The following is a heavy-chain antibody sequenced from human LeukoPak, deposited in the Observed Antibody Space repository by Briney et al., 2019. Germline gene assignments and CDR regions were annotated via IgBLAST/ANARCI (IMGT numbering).Heavy chain of an antibody. V-gene: IGHV3-15*01. CDR2: IKSKTDGGTT. D-gene: IGHD6-6*01. Sequence: PGGSLRLSCAASGFTFSNAWMSWVHQAPGKGLEWVGRIKSKTDGGTTDYAAPVKGRFTISRDDSKNTLYLQMNSLRAEDTAVYYCAKDPAARSAEYFQHWGQGTLVTVSS. CDR3: AKDPAARSAEYFQH. J-gene: IGHJ1*01. CDR1: GFTFSNAW.